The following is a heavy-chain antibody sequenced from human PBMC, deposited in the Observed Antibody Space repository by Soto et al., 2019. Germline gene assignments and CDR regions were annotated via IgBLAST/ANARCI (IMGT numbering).Heavy chain of an antibody. D-gene: IGHD5-18*01. CDR3: SRGILV. Sequence: QVQLQESGPGLVKPSQTLSLTCTVSGGSINSGGYCWSWIRQHPGKGLDWIGCISYGGSTSYNPSLKIRVTISVDTSKNPCSLKLTSVTAAATAVYYCSRGILVWGQGALITVSS. CDR1: GGSINSGGYC. V-gene: IGHV4-31*03. J-gene: IGHJ4*02. CDR2: ISYGGST.